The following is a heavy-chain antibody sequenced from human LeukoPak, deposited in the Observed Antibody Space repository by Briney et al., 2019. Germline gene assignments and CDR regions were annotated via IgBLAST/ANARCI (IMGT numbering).Heavy chain of an antibody. CDR1: GGSISSYY. Sequence: SETLSLTCTVSGGSISSYYWSWIRQPAGKGLEWIGRIYTSGSTNYNPSLKSRVTMSVDTSKNQFSLKLSSVTAADTAVYYCSRSSSWYGTSYYFDYWGQGTLVTVSS. CDR3: SRSSSWYGTSYYFDY. CDR2: IYTSGST. D-gene: IGHD6-13*01. V-gene: IGHV4-4*07. J-gene: IGHJ4*02.